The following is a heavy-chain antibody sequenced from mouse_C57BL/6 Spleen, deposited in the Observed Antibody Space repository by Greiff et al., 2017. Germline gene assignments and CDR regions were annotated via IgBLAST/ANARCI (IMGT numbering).Heavy chain of an antibody. Sequence: QVQLQQSGAELARPGASVKLSCKASGYTFTSYGISWVKQRTGQGLEWIGEIYPRSGNTYYNEKFKGKATLTAAKSSSTASMQLRSLTSKDSAVYFCANSGRNNYGISPWYFDVWGTGTTVTVSS. CDR1: GYTFTSYG. D-gene: IGHD1-1*01. CDR2: IYPRSGNT. J-gene: IGHJ1*03. V-gene: IGHV1-81*01. CDR3: ANSGRNNYGISPWYFDV.